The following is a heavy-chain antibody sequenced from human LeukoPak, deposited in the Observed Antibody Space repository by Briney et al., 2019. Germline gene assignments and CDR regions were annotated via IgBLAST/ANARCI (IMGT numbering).Heavy chain of an antibody. J-gene: IGHJ4*02. CDR1: GFTFSNYA. CDR3: AKPAISSRGWYYDY. CDR2: INHSGGST. V-gene: IGHV3-23*01. Sequence: GGSLRLACAASGFTFSNYAMSWVSQAPGKGLEWVSAINHSGGSTYYADSVKGRFTISRDNSKNTLYLQMNSLRAEDTAVYYCAKPAISSRGWYYDYWGQGTLVTVSS. D-gene: IGHD6-19*01.